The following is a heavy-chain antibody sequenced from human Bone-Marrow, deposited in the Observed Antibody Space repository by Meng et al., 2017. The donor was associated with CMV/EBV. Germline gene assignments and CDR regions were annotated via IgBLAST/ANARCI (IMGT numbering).Heavy chain of an antibody. CDR3: ASKDGSGGYAFDI. J-gene: IGHJ3*02. D-gene: IGHD3-10*01. V-gene: IGHV1-69*05. Sequence: SVKVSCKASGGTFSSYAISWVRQAPGQGLEWMGGIIPIFGTANYAQKFQGRVTITTDESTSTAYMELSSLRSEDTAVYYCASKDGSGGYAFDIWGQGTMVTVSS. CDR1: GGTFSSYA. CDR2: IIPIFGTA.